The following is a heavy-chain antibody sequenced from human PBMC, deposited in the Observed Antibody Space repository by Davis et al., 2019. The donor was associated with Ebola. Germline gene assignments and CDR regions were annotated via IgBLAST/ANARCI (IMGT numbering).Heavy chain of an antibody. CDR1: GFTFSSYW. CDR3: ARFSRANPIDD. V-gene: IGHV3-7*03. CDR2: IRPDGNDQ. Sequence: PGGSLRLSCAASGFTFSSYWMSWVRQTPGKGLEWVANIRPDGNDQQYVDSVRGRFTVSRDNVKNSLYLQLNSLRAEDTAVYFCARFSRANPIDDWGQGTLVTVSS. J-gene: IGHJ4*02.